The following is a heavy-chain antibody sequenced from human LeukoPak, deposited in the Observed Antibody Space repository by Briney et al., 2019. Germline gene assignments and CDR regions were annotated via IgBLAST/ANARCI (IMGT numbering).Heavy chain of an antibody. J-gene: IGHJ4*02. V-gene: IGHV4-39*07. CDR3: ARGSFYYGSGSYYGVDY. CDR1: GGSVSSSSYY. Sequence: SETLSLTCTVSGGSVSSSSYYWGWIRQPPGKGLEWIGSIYYSGSTNYNPSLKSRVTISVDTSKNQFSLILSSVTAADTAFYYCARGSFYYGSGSYYGVDYWGQGTLVTVSS. D-gene: IGHD3-10*01. CDR2: IYYSGST.